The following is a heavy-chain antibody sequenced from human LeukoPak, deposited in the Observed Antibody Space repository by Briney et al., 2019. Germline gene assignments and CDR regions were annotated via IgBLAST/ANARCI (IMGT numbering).Heavy chain of an antibody. CDR1: GGSISSSTYY. J-gene: IGHJ4*02. CDR2: MYYTGNT. CDR3: ARQPRDGHNPRPYYFDY. Sequence: PSETLSLTCTASGGSISSSTYYWGWIRQPPGKGLDWIGSMYYTGNTYYNPSLKSRVTISVDTSKNQFSLKLTSVTAADTAVYYCARQPRDGHNPRPYYFDYWGQGTLVTVSS. V-gene: IGHV4-39*01. D-gene: IGHD5-24*01.